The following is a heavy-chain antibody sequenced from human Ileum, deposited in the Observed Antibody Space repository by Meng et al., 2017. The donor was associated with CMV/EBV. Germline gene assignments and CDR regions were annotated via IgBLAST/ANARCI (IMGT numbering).Heavy chain of an antibody. D-gene: IGHD6-13*01. CDR2: IRFAGGSK. Sequence: GGSLRLSCAASGFTFSAFGMHWVRQAPGKGLEWLTSIRFAGGSKLYVESVRGRFTISRDNSKRMLYLQMNSLTPEDTAVYYCAKVGGIGPAAALNSWGQGTMVTVSS. CDR1: GFTFSAFG. CDR3: AKVGGIGPAAALNS. J-gene: IGHJ5*02. V-gene: IGHV3-30*02.